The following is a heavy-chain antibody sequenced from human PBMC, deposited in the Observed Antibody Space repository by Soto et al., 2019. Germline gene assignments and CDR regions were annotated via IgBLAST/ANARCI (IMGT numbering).Heavy chain of an antibody. J-gene: IGHJ4*02. CDR1: GGSFSGYY. Sequence: SETLSLTCAAYGGSFSGYYWSCIRQPPGKGLEWIGEINHSGSTNYNPSLKSRVTISVDTSKNQFSLKLSSVTAADTAVYYCARRQYCSSTSCYNILTGSHYDYWGQGTLVTVSS. CDR2: INHSGST. CDR3: ARRQYCSSTSCYNILTGSHYDY. D-gene: IGHD2-2*01. V-gene: IGHV4-34*01.